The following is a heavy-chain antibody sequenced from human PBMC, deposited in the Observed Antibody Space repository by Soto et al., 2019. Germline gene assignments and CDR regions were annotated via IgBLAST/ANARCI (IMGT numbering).Heavy chain of an antibody. V-gene: IGHV1-69*13. CDR2: IIPIFGTA. CDR3: ARVRYSSPMGYYYGMDV. CDR1: RVAFSKFI. D-gene: IGHD6-19*01. J-gene: IGHJ6*02. Sequence: SVKVSCKASRVAFSKFIVTWVRQAPGLGLEWVGGIIPIFGTANYAQKFQGRVTITADESTSTSYMEVNNLRSEDTAVYYCARVRYSSPMGYYYGMDVWGQGTTVTVSS.